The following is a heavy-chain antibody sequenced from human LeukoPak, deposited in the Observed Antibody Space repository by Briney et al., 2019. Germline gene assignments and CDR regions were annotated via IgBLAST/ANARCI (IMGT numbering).Heavy chain of an antibody. CDR1: GGSISSGGYY. CDR2: IYYSGST. V-gene: IGHV4-31*03. D-gene: IGHD3-10*01. CDR3: ARDSYYYGSGSLPYYYYGMDV. J-gene: IGHJ6*02. Sequence: SRTLSLTCTVSGGSISSGGYYWSWIRQHPGKGLEWIGYIYYSGSTYYNPPLKSRVTISVDTSKNQFSLKLSSVTAADTAVYYCARDSYYYGSGSLPYYYYGMDVWGQGTTVTVSS.